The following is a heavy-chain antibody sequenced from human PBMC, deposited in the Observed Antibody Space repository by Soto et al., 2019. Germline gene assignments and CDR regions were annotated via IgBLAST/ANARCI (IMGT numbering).Heavy chain of an antibody. CDR1: GITFSNAW. D-gene: IGHD1-26*01. J-gene: IGHJ5*02. CDR2: IQKKADGGAT. CDR3: NIMGLGKFQS. Sequence: EVQLVESGGGLVKDGGSLRLSCAVSGITFSNAWMAWVRQAPGKGLEWVGRIQKKADGGATEYAASMKGRLSISRDDSKNTLYRQMDRLKTEDSAVYYCNIMGLGKFQSWGQGTLITVSP. V-gene: IGHV3-15*05.